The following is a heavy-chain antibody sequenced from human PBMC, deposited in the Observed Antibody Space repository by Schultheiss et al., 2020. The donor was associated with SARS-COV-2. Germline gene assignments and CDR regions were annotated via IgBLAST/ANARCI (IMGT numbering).Heavy chain of an antibody. CDR2: MYYTDNT. CDR3: AVKYYYGSGSYGWFDP. V-gene: IGHV4-39*01. J-gene: IGHJ5*02. Sequence: SETLSLTCTVSGGSISRSGYYWGWIRQSPGKGLEWIGSMYYTDNTYYNPPLKSRVTISADTSKNQFSLKLRSVTATDTAVYYCAVKYYYGSGSYGWFDPWGQGTLVTVSS. D-gene: IGHD3-10*01. CDR1: GGSISRSGYY.